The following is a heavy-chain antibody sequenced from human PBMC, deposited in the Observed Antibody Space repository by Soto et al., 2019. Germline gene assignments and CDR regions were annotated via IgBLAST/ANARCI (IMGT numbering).Heavy chain of an antibody. J-gene: IGHJ6*02. CDR1: GYTFTDYY. D-gene: IGHD6-13*01. Sequence: ASVKVSCKVSGYTFTDYYMHWLQQSPGKGLEWMGLVDPEDGETIYAEKFQGRVTITADTSTDTAYMELSSLRSEDTAVYYCATDLYSSSWGPAYYYYGMDVWGQGTTVTVSS. V-gene: IGHV1-69-2*01. CDR2: VDPEDGET. CDR3: ATDLYSSSWGPAYYYYGMDV.